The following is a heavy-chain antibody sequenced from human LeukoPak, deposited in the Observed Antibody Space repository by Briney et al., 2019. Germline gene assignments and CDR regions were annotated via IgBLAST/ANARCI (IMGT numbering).Heavy chain of an antibody. CDR3: AKDPERDPLIVMDV. CDR1: GGTFSSYA. Sequence: SVKVSCKASGGTFSSYAISWVRQAPGQGLEWMGGIIPIFGTANYAQKFQGRVTITTDESTSTAYMELSSLRSEDTAVYYCAKDPERDPLIVMDVWGQGTTVTVSS. D-gene: IGHD3-22*01. J-gene: IGHJ6*02. V-gene: IGHV1-69*05. CDR2: IIPIFGTA.